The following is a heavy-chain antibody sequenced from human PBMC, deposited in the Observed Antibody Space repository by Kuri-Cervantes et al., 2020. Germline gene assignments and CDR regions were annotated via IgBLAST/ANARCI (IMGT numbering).Heavy chain of an antibody. V-gene: IGHV3-21*01. D-gene: IGHD3-22*01. Sequence: ETLSLTCAASGFTFSSYSMNWVRQAPGKGLEWVSSISSSSSYIYYADSLKGRFTISRDNAKNSLYLQMNSLRAEDTAVYYCARGGYYDSSGQDTDAFDIWGQGTMVTVSS. CDR1: GFTFSSYS. J-gene: IGHJ3*02. CDR2: ISSSSSYI. CDR3: ARGGYYDSSGQDTDAFDI.